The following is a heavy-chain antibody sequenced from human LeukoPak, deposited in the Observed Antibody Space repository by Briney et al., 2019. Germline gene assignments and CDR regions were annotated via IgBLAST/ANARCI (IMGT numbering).Heavy chain of an antibody. J-gene: IGHJ4*02. CDR1: GFTFSSYA. V-gene: IGHV3-30*04. CDR3: ATDPDSSGYSYYFDY. CDR2: ISYDGSNE. Sequence: GGSLRLSCAASGFTFSSYAMSWVRQAPGKGLEWVAVISYDGSNEYYADSVKGRFTISRDNSKNTLYLQMNSLRAEDTAVYYCATDPDSSGYSYYFDYWGQGTLVTVSS. D-gene: IGHD3-22*01.